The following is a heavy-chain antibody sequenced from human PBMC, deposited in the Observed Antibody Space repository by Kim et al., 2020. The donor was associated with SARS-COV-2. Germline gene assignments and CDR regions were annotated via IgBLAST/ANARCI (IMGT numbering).Heavy chain of an antibody. D-gene: IGHD5-18*01. CDR3: ARGIRLWLVVDV. J-gene: IGHJ6*02. CDR1: GFIFGGHD. Sequence: GGSLRLSCAASGFIFGGHDMHWVRQGTGKGLEWVSAIGTAGETFYEESVKGRIIISRGNGNNSLHLQMDSLRAGDTAVYYCARGIRLWLVVDVWSQGTTVTLSS. CDR2: IGTAGET. V-gene: IGHV3-13*04.